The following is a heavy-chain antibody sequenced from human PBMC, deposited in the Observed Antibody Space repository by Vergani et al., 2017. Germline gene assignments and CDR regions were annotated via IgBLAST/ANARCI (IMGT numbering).Heavy chain of an antibody. CDR2: IYYSGST. D-gene: IGHD2-15*01. J-gene: IGHJ6*03. CDR3: ARVRRIYCSGGSCDEVYYYYMDV. CDR1: GGSISSYY. Sequence: QVQLQESGPGLVKPSETLSLTCTVSGGSISSYYWSWIRQPPGKGLEWIGYIYYSGSTNYNPSLKSRVTISVDTSKNQFSLKLSSVTAADTAVYYCARVRRIYCSGGSCDEVYYYYMDVWGKGTTVTVSS. V-gene: IGHV4-59*01.